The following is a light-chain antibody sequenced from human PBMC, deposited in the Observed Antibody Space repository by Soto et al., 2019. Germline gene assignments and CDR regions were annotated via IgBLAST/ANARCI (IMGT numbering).Light chain of an antibody. V-gene: IGKV3-11*01. CDR3: QQRSNWPPLT. J-gene: IGKJ4*01. Sequence: EIVLTQSPATLSLSPGDTATLSRRASQSINSFLAWYQQKPGQAPRLLIYDASNRATGIPARFRGSGSGTDFTLTISSLEPEDIAVYYCQQRSNWPPLTFGGGTKVEIK. CDR1: QSINSF. CDR2: DAS.